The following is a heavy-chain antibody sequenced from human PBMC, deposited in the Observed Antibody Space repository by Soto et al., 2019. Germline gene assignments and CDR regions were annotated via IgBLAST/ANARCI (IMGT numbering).Heavy chain of an antibody. CDR3: ARDLVSSGYIDY. CDR1: GGSIITYY. Sequence: SETLSLTCTVSGGSIITYYWSWIRQPPGKGLEWIGYIFYSGNTHYNPSLKSRATISVDTSKNQFSLRLASVTAADTAVYYCARDLVSSGYIDYWGQGIPVSVSS. D-gene: IGHD1-26*01. CDR2: IFYSGNT. V-gene: IGHV4-59*01. J-gene: IGHJ4*02.